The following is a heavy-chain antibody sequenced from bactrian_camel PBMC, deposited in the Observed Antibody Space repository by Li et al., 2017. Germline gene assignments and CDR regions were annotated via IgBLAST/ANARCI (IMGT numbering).Heavy chain of an antibody. J-gene: IGHJ4*01. CDR2: IDASGYT. CDR3: AADTTGTYCTERPGINY. D-gene: IGHD3*01. Sequence: GAAIDASGYTSYAGSVKGRFTIARDNAKKTVNLEMNSLKPEDTGMYYCAADTTGTYCTERPGINYWGQGTQVTVS. V-gene: IGHV3S53*01.